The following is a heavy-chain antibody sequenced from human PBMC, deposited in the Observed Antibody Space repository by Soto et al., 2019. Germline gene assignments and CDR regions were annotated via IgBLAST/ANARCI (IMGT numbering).Heavy chain of an antibody. J-gene: IGHJ5*02. D-gene: IGHD5-18*01. CDR2: INAANGDT. CDR1: GYTFTSSG. CDR3: ARDPRYSYGSGSWFDP. V-gene: IGHV1-3*01. Sequence: ASVKVSCKASGYTFTSSGIHWVRQAPGQRLEWMGWINAANGDTKYSQKFQGRVTITADESTSTAYMELSSLRSEDTAVYYCARDPRYSYGSGSWFDPWGQGTLVTVSS.